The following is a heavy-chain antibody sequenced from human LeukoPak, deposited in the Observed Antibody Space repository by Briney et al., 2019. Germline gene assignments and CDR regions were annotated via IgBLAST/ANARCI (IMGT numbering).Heavy chain of an antibody. CDR3: AKSLSIAVTDGIDH. D-gene: IGHD6-19*01. J-gene: IGHJ4*02. V-gene: IGHV3-23*01. CDR1: GFTFSSYA. CDR2: IRDSGGRI. Sequence: AGGSLRLSCAASGFTFSSYAMSWVRQAPGKGLEWVSGIRDSGGRIYYADSVEGRFTISRDKSKNTLYLQMNSLRAEDTAVYYCAKSLSIAVTDGIDHWGQGTLVTVSS.